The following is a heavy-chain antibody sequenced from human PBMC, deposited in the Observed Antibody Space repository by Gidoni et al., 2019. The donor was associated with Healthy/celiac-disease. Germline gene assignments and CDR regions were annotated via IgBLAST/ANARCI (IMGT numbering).Heavy chain of an antibody. CDR3: ASWLIPAAILSSPNWFDP. D-gene: IGHD2-2*01. V-gene: IGHV3-23*01. Sequence: GQLLESGGGLVPPGGSLRLSCAASGFTFSSYAMSWVRQAPGKGLEWVSAISGSGGSTYYADSVKGRFTISRDNSKNTLYLQMNSLRAEDTAVYYCASWLIPAAILSSPNWFDPWGQGTLVTVSS. J-gene: IGHJ5*02. CDR2: ISGSGGST. CDR1: GFTFSSYA.